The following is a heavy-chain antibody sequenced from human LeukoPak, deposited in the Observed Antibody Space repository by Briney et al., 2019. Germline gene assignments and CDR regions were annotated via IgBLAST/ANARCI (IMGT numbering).Heavy chain of an antibody. J-gene: IGHJ6*03. CDR3: ARDGPSNYRGNYYYYYMDV. Sequence: ASVKVSCKASGYTFTSYGISWVRQAPGQGLEWMGWISAYNGNTNYAQKFQGRVTMTRDMSTSTVYMELSSLRSEDTAVYYCARDGPSNYRGNYYYYYMDVWGKGTTVTVSS. D-gene: IGHD4-11*01. CDR2: ISAYNGNT. V-gene: IGHV1-18*01. CDR1: GYTFTSYG.